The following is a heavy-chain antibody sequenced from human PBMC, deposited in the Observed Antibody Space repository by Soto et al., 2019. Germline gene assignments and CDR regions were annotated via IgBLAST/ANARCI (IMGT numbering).Heavy chain of an antibody. J-gene: IGHJ6*02. CDR1: GGSVSSGSYY. D-gene: IGHD3-10*01. Sequence: SETLSLTCTVSGGSVSSGSYYWSWIRQSPGKGLEWIGYIYYAGSTTYNPSLKSRVTISVDTSKNQFSLKLSSVTAADTAVYYCARVSGIYYYGMDVWGQGTTVTVSS. CDR3: ARVSGIYYYGMDV. CDR2: IYYAGST. V-gene: IGHV4-61*01.